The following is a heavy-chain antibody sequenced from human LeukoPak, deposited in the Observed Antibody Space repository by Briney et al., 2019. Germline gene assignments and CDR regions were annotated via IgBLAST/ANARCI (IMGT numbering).Heavy chain of an antibody. D-gene: IGHD1-26*01. Sequence: GGSLRLSCAASGFTFSDYYMSWIRQAPGKGLEWVSYISSSSSYTNYADSVEGRFTISRDNAKNSLYLQMNSLRAEDTAVYYCAREGSWFDYWGQGTLVTVSS. V-gene: IGHV3-11*05. CDR3: AREGSWFDY. J-gene: IGHJ4*02. CDR2: ISSSSSYT. CDR1: GFTFSDYY.